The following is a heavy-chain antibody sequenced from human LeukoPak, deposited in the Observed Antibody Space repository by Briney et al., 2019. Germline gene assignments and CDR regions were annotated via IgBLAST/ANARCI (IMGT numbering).Heavy chain of an antibody. J-gene: IGHJ4*02. Sequence: PSETLSLTCAVYGGSFSGYYWSWIRQPPGKGLEWIGEINHSGSTSYNPSLKSRVTISVDTSKNQFSLKLSSVTAADTAVYYCARTNYYGSGNYAKFDYWGQGTLVTVSS. CDR2: INHSGST. D-gene: IGHD3-10*01. V-gene: IGHV4-34*01. CDR1: GGSFSGYY. CDR3: ARTNYYGSGNYAKFDY.